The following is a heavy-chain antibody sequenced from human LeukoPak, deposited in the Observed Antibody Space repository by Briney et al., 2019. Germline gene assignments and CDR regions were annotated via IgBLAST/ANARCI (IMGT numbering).Heavy chain of an antibody. D-gene: IGHD3-22*01. V-gene: IGHV1-46*01. Sequence: ASVKVSCKASGYTFTSYYMHWVRQAPGQGLEWMGIINPSGGSTSYAQKFQGRVTMTRDTSTSTVYMELSSLRAEDTAVYYCAKHLQNYYDSSGYYYPDAFDIWGQGTMVTVSS. CDR1: GYTFTSYY. J-gene: IGHJ3*02. CDR3: AKHLQNYYDSSGYYYPDAFDI. CDR2: INPSGGST.